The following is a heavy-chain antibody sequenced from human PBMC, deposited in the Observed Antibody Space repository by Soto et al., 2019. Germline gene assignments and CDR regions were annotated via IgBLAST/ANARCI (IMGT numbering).Heavy chain of an antibody. CDR1: GGSFSGYY. Sequence: QVQLQQWGAGLLKPSETLSLTCAVYGGSFSGYYWSWIRQPPGKGLEWIGEINHSGSTNHNPSLKSRVTISVDTSKNQFSLKLSSVTAADTAVYYCAREGTMVRGVIAYWGQGTLVTVSS. V-gene: IGHV4-34*01. CDR2: INHSGST. D-gene: IGHD3-10*01. J-gene: IGHJ4*02. CDR3: AREGTMVRGVIAY.